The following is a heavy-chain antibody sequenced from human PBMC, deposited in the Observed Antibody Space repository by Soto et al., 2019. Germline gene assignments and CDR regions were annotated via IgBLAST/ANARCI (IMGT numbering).Heavy chain of an antibody. V-gene: IGHV3-30*03. CDR1: ESTFSNSG. CDR2: ISNDGSDK. Sequence: QVQLVESGGGVVQPGRSLRLSCAASESTFSNSGMHWVRQPPGKGLKWVAVISNDGSDKYYADAVNGRFTISRENSTKTLFLLMNGLRPEDTAVYSCARALRRFSAYDASLQIDSWGQGTLVTVS. J-gene: IGHJ4*02. D-gene: IGHD5-12*01. CDR3: ARALRRFSAYDASLQIDS.